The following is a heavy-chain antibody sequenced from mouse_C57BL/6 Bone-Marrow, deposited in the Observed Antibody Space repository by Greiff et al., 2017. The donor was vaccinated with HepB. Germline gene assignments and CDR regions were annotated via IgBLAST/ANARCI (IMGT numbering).Heavy chain of an antibody. Sequence: EVQGVESGGGLVKPGGSLKLSCAASGFTFSSYTMSWVRQTPEKRLEWVATISGGGGNTYYPDSVKGRFTISRDNAKNTLYLQMSSLRSEDTALYYCASRYLPGFAYWGQGTLVTVSA. V-gene: IGHV5-9*01. CDR3: ASRYLPGFAY. CDR1: GFTFSSYT. CDR2: ISGGGGNT. J-gene: IGHJ3*01.